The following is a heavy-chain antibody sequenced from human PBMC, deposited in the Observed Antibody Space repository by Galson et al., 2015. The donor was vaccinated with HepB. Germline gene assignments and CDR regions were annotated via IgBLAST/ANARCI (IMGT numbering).Heavy chain of an antibody. D-gene: IGHD5-18*01. V-gene: IGHV3-23*01. CDR3: AKGYTYGYVFSAFDI. CDR1: GFIFRSYV. Sequence: SLRLSCAASGFIFRSYVMAWVRQAPGKGLEWVSGISASGDHTYYADSVKGRCTISRDNSKNTLYLQMNSLRAEDTALYYCAKGYTYGYVFSAFDIWGQGTMVSVS. CDR2: ISASGDHT. J-gene: IGHJ3*02.